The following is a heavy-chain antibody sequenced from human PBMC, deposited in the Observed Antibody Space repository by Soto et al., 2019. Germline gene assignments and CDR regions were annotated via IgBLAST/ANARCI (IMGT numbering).Heavy chain of an antibody. CDR1: GFTFSSYA. V-gene: IGHV3-23*01. CDR3: AKDRSGDTDAFDI. J-gene: IGHJ3*02. D-gene: IGHD7-27*01. Sequence: EVQLLESGGGLVQPGGSLRLSCAASGFTFSSYAMSWVRQAPGKGLEWVSAISGSGGSTYYADSVKGRFTISRDNSKNTLDLQMNSLRAEDTAVYYCAKDRSGDTDAFDIWGQGTMVTVSS. CDR2: ISGSGGST.